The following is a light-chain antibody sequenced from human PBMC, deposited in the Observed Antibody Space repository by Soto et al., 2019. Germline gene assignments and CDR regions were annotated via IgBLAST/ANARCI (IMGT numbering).Light chain of an antibody. CDR1: ENLSSMY. Sequence: EIVLTQSPGTLSLSPGERATLSCRSSENLSSMYLAWYQKKPGKPPRLLIYEDFTRAAGVPDRFSGSGSGTDFALTISRLEPEDVAVYYCQQFGISPPYTFGQGTRLEIK. J-gene: IGKJ2*01. V-gene: IGKV3-20*01. CDR2: EDF. CDR3: QQFGISPPYT.